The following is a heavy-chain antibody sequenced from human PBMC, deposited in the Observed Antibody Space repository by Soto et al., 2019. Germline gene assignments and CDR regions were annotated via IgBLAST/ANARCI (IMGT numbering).Heavy chain of an antibody. V-gene: IGHV3-23*01. D-gene: IGHD3-22*01. J-gene: IGHJ4*02. CDR1: GFTCSSYA. CDR3: AKDVDYDSSEVDY. CDR2: ISGSGGST. Sequence: GGSLRRSCAVSGFTCSSYALSSVRQAPGKRLQWVSAISGSGGSTYYADSVKGRFTIYRDNSKNTLYLQMNSLRAEDTAVYYCAKDVDYDSSEVDYWGQGP.